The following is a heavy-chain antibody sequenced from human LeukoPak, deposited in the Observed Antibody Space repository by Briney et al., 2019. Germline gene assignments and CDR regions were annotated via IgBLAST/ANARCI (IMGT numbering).Heavy chain of an antibody. CDR3: AREFSGYSGYDDKYYFDY. CDR2: ISAYNGNT. J-gene: IGHJ4*02. Sequence: GASVKVSCKASGYTFTSYGISWVRQAPGQGLEWMGWISAYNGNTNYAQKLQGRVTMTTDTSTSTAYMELRSLRSDDTAVYYCAREFSGYSGYDDKYYFDYWGQGTLVTVSS. CDR1: GYTFTSYG. V-gene: IGHV1-18*01. D-gene: IGHD5-12*01.